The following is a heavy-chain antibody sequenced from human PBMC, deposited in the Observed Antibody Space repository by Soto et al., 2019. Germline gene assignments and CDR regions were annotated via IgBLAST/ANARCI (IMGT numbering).Heavy chain of an antibody. CDR2: ISSSSSYI. CDR3: ARSGYYDFWSGCDY. V-gene: IGHV3-21*01. D-gene: IGHD3-3*01. J-gene: IGHJ4*02. CDR1: GFTFSSYS. Sequence: GGSLRLSCAASGFTFSSYSMNWIRQAPGKGLEWVSSISSSSSYIYYADSVKGRFTISRDNAKNSLYLQMNSLRAEDTAVYYCARSGYYDFWSGCDYWGQGTLVTVSS.